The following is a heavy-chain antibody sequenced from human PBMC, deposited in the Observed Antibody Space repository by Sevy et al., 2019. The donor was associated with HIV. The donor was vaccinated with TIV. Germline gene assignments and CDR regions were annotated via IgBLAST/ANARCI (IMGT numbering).Heavy chain of an antibody. V-gene: IGHV3-23*01. Sequence: GGSLRLSCAASGFIFSSYAMSWVRQAPGKGLEWVSSISNSGGSTYYGDSVRGRFTISRDNSKNTLYLQMNSLRAEDTAVYYCTKDRGIIAAGFDYWGQGTLVTVSS. D-gene: IGHD6-13*01. CDR1: GFIFSSYA. J-gene: IGHJ4*02. CDR3: TKDRGIIAAGFDY. CDR2: ISNSGGST.